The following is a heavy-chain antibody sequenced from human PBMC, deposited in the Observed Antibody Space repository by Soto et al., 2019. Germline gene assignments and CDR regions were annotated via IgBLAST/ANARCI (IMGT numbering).Heavy chain of an antibody. CDR2: ISTSGSFK. J-gene: IGHJ4*02. V-gene: IGHV3-21*02. CDR3: ARDDLYDGSGFQY. D-gene: IGHD3-22*01. CDR1: GFTFTDYT. Sequence: EVQLVESGGGLVKPGGSLRLSCAASGFTFTDYTMNWVRQAPGKGLEWVSSISTSGSFKYYADSLKGRFTISRDNSKNSLYLQMNSLTADDTAVYYCARDDLYDGSGFQYWGQGTLVTVVS.